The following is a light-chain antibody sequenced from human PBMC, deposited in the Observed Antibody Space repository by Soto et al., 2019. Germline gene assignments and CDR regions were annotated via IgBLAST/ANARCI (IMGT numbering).Light chain of an antibody. CDR1: QGVSDW. Sequence: DIGMTQSPSCLTASLGDSVTITARASQGVSDWVAWYQQKPGEAPKLLIYGSSSLLSGVPSRFSGTRSGTDFTLTISSLQPEDFATYYCQLANSYPWTFGQGTKVDI. CDR2: GSS. V-gene: IGKV1-12*01. CDR3: QLANSYPWT. J-gene: IGKJ1*01.